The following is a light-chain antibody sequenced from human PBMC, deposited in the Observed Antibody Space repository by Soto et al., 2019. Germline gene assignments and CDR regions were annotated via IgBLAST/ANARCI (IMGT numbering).Light chain of an antibody. J-gene: IGLJ2*01. Sequence: QSALTQPASVSGSPGQSLTISCIGTTSDVGGYNYVSWYQQRPGKAPKLVIYEVSYRPSGISNRFSGSKSGNTASLTISGLQAEDEADYFCSSYTRSNTFVLFGGGTKLTVL. CDR3: SSYTRSNTFVL. CDR1: TSDVGGYNY. V-gene: IGLV2-14*01. CDR2: EVS.